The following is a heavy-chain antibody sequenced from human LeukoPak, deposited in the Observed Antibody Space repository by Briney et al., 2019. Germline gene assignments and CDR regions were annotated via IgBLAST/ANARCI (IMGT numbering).Heavy chain of an antibody. Sequence: GASVKVSCKASGGTFSSYAISWVRQAPGQGLEWMGGIIPIFGTANYAQKFQGRVTITADESTSTAYMELSSLRSEDTAVYYCARIGYNNYVGRPFDPWGQGTLVTVSS. CDR1: GGTFSSYA. D-gene: IGHD4-11*01. V-gene: IGHV1-69*13. CDR3: ARIGYNNYVGRPFDP. J-gene: IGHJ5*02. CDR2: IIPIFGTA.